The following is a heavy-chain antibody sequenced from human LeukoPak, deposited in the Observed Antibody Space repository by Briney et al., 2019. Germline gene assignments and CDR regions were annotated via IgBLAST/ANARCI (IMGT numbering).Heavy chain of an antibody. CDR1: GYTFTGYY. CDR3: ARHHDYDYVWGSYREYYFDY. V-gene: IGHV1-2*02. D-gene: IGHD3-16*02. J-gene: IGHJ4*02. Sequence: RASVKVSCKASGYTFTGYYMHWVRQAPGQGLEWMGWINPNSGGTNYAQKFQGRVTMTRDTSISTAYMELSRLRSDDTAVYYCARHHDYDYVWGSYREYYFDYWGQGTLVTVSS. CDR2: INPNSGGT.